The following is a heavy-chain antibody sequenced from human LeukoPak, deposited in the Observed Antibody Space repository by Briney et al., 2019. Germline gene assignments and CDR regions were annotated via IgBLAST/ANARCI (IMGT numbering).Heavy chain of an antibody. CDR2: ISGSGGST. D-gene: IGHD3-10*01. V-gene: IGHV3-23*01. CDR1: GFTFSNYG. CDR3: ANKRGSGSSD. J-gene: IGHJ4*02. Sequence: GGSPRLSCAASGFTFSNYGMSWVRQAPGKGLEWVSAISGSGGSTYYADSVKGRFTISRDNSKNTLYLQMNSLRAEDTAVYYCANKRGSGSSDWGQGTLVTVSS.